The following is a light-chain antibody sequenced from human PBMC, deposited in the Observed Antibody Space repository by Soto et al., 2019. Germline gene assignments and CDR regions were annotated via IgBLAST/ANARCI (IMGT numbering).Light chain of an antibody. CDR2: DDN. CDR1: SSNIGGNS. Sequence: QSVLTQPPSVSAAPGQKVTISCSGSSSNIGGNSVSWYQQLPGTAPKLLIYDDNKRPSGIPDRFSGSKSGTSATLGITGFQTGDEADYYCGSWDSSLSGVSYVFGTGTKVTVL. V-gene: IGLV1-51*01. CDR3: GSWDSSLSGVSYV. J-gene: IGLJ1*01.